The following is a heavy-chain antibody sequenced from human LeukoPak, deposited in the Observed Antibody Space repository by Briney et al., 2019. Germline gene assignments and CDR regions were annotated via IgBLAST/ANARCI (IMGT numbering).Heavy chain of an antibody. V-gene: IGHV3-74*01. CDR3: ARVEVGATYYYYYMDV. Sequence: GGSLRLSCAASGFTFSSYWMHWVRQAPGKGLVWVSRINSDGSSTSYADSVKGRFTISRDNAKNTLYLQMNSLRAEDTAVYYCARVEVGATYYYYYMDVWGKGTTVTISS. J-gene: IGHJ6*03. D-gene: IGHD1-26*01. CDR1: GFTFSSYW. CDR2: INSDGSST.